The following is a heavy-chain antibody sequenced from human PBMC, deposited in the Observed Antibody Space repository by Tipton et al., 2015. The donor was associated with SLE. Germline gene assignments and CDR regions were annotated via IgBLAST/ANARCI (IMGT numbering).Heavy chain of an antibody. D-gene: IGHD5-24*01. CDR2: INHSGST. V-gene: IGHV4-34*01. CDR3: ASSGRERWLQPRDY. Sequence: LRLSCAVYGGSFSGYYWSWIRQPPGKGLEWIGEINHSGSTNYSPSLKSRVTISVDTSKNQFSLKLSSVTAADTAVYYCASSGRERWLQPRDYWGQGTLVTVSS. CDR1: GGSFSGYY. J-gene: IGHJ4*02.